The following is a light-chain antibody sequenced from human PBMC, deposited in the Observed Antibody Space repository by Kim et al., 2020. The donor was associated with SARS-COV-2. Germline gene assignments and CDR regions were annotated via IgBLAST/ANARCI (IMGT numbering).Light chain of an antibody. CDR1: QSVLYSSMNY. Sequence: DIVMTQSPDSLAVSLGERATINCASSQSVLYSSMNYLAWYQQKPGQPPNLLLYWASSRESGVPDRFSGSGSGTEFTLTINSLQAEDVAVYYCQQYYSTPYTFGQGTKVDIK. V-gene: IGKV4-1*01. CDR2: WAS. CDR3: QQYYSTPYT. J-gene: IGKJ2*01.